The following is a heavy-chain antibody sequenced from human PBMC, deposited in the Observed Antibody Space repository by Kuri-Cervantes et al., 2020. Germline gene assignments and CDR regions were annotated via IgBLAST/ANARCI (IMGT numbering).Heavy chain of an antibody. Sequence: SETLSLTCTVSGDSISSYYWSWIRQPPGKGLEWIGRIYTSGSTNYNPSLKSRVTISVDTSKNQFSLKLSSVTAADTAVYYCARAAGIAVAGPPYYYYYGMDVWGQGPAVTVSS. D-gene: IGHD6-19*01. J-gene: IGHJ6*02. V-gene: IGHV4-4*07. CDR1: GDSISSYY. CDR2: IYTSGST. CDR3: ARAAGIAVAGPPYYYYYGMDV.